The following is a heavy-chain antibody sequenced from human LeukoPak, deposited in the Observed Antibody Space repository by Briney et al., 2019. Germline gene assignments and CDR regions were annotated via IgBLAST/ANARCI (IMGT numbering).Heavy chain of an antibody. J-gene: IGHJ4*02. V-gene: IGHV1-18*04. Sequence: ASVKVSCKASGHTFTSYGISWVRQAPGQGLEWMGWISAYNGNTNYAQKLQGRVTMTTDTSTSTAYMELRSLRSDDTAVYYCARGYSSSWYGGDFDYWGQGTLVTVSS. CDR3: ARGYSSSWYGGDFDY. D-gene: IGHD6-13*01. CDR1: GHTFTSYG. CDR2: ISAYNGNT.